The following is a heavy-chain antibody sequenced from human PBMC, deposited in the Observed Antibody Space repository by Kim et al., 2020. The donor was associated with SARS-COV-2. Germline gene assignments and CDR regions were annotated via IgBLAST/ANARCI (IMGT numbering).Heavy chain of an antibody. Sequence: SETLSLTCTVSGGSISSSSYYWGWIRQPPGKGLEWIGSIYYSGSTYYNPSLKSRVTISVDTSKNQFSLKLSSVTAADTAAYYCAGPPSSSWYSEYFQHWGQGTLVTVSS. D-gene: IGHD6-13*01. J-gene: IGHJ1*01. V-gene: IGHV4-39*01. CDR2: IYYSGST. CDR1: GGSISSSSYY. CDR3: AGPPSSSWYSEYFQH.